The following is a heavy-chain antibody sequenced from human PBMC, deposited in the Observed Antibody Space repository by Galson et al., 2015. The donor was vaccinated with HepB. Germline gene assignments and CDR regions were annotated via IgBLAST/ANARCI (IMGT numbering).Heavy chain of an antibody. CDR3: ARSVNGPLRNTFRNCFDH. D-gene: IGHD4-17*01. CDR1: GGSFSGSN. J-gene: IGHJ4*02. Sequence: LSLTCAVYGGSFSGSNWSWIRQPPGAGLEWIGEINDGGITNYNPSLKSRVYTSVDTSKNQVSLRLSSVTAADTAVYFCARSVNGPLRNTFRNCFDHWGQGTLVIVSS. V-gene: IGHV4-34*01. CDR2: INDGGIT.